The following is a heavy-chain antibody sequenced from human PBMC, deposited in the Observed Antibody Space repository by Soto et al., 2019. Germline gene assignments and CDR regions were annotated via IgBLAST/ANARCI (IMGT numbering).Heavy chain of an antibody. V-gene: IGHV4-30-2*01. CDR3: ARAGLVGATALDY. J-gene: IGHJ4*02. CDR1: GGSISSGGYS. CDR2: IYHSGST. D-gene: IGHD1-26*01. Sequence: QLQLQEPGSGLVKPSQTLSLTCAVSGGSISSGGYSWSWSRQPPGKGLEWIGYIYHSGSTYYNPSLKSRVTISADRSKNQFSLKLSSVTAADTAVYYCARAGLVGATALDYWGQGTLVTVSS.